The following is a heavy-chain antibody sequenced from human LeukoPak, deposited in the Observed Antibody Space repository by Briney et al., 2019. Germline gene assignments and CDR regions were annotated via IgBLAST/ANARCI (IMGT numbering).Heavy chain of an antibody. CDR3: ARQRRFGEPWYFDY. D-gene: IGHD3-10*01. J-gene: IGHJ4*02. Sequence: WARQSPGKGLEWIGSIYYSGNTYYNPSLKSRVTISVDTSKNQFSLKLSSVTAADRDIYYCARQRRFGEPWYFDYWGQGALVTVSS. CDR2: IYYSGNT. V-gene: IGHV4-39*01.